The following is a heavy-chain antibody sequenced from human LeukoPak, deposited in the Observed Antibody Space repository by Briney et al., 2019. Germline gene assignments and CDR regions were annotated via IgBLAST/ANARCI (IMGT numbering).Heavy chain of an antibody. CDR2: IYYSGST. J-gene: IGHJ4*02. CDR1: GGSISSADYY. D-gene: IGHD1-26*01. V-gene: IGHV4-30-4*01. Sequence: PSETLSLTCTVSGGSISSADYYWSWIRQPPGKGLEWIGYIYYSGSTYYNPSLKSRVTISVDTSKNQFSLKLSSVTAADTAVYYCARDSRRNSGSYYEGFDYWGQGTLVTVSS. CDR3: ARDSRRNSGSYYEGFDY.